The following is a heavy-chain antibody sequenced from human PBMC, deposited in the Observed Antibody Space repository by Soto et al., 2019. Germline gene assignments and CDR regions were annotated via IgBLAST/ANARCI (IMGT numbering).Heavy chain of an antibody. CDR3: ARGLLPAFFLGPDY. J-gene: IGHJ4*02. V-gene: IGHV1-69*12. CDR1: GGTLSSYA. CDR2: IIPIFGTT. D-gene: IGHD2-2*01. Sequence: QVQLVQSGAVVKKPGSSVKVSCKASGGTLSSYAISWVRQAPGQGLEWMGGIIPIFGTTNYAQKFQGRVTITADESTSTAYMELSSLRSEDTANYYCARGLLPAFFLGPDYWGQGTLVTVSS.